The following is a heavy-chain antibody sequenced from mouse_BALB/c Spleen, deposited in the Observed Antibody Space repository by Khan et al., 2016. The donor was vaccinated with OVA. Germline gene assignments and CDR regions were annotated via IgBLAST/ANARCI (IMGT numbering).Heavy chain of an antibody. CDR2: ISYSGST. V-gene: IGHV3-2*02. D-gene: IGHD1-2*01. Sequence: EVQLQESGPGLVKPSQSLSLTCTVTGYSITSGYGWNWIRQFPGNKLEWMGYISYSGSTNSNPSLKSRISITRDTSKNQFFQQLNSVTTEDTATYYCARTARIKYWGQGTTLTVSS. CDR1: GYSITSGYG. CDR3: ARTARIKY. J-gene: IGHJ2*01.